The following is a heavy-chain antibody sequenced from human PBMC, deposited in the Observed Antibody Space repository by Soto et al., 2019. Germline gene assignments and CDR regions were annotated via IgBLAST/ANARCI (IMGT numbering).Heavy chain of an antibody. CDR3: ATPRKNFYYYGMDV. V-gene: IGHV4-34*01. Sequence: XETLSLTCAVYGVSLSGYYGTWIRQPPGKGLEWIGEIHHSGSTNYNPSLKSRVSISVDMSNNQFSLRLSSVTAADTAVYYCATPRKNFYYYGMDVWGQGATVIVSS. CDR1: GVSLSGYY. CDR2: IHHSGST. J-gene: IGHJ6*02.